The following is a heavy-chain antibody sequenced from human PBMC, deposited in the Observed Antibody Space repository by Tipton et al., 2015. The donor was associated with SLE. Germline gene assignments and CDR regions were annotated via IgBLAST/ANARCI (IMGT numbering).Heavy chain of an antibody. V-gene: IGHV4-59*01. J-gene: IGHJ4*02. D-gene: IGHD3-22*01. CDR1: GGSISSYY. CDR2: IYYSGST. CDR3: ARQNYYDSSGYYHPFDY. Sequence: TLSLTCTVSGGSISSYYWSWIRQPPGKGLEWIGYIYYSGSTNYNPSLKSRVTISVDTSKNQISLKLSSVTAADTAVYYCARQNYYDSSGYYHPFDYWGQGTLVTVSS.